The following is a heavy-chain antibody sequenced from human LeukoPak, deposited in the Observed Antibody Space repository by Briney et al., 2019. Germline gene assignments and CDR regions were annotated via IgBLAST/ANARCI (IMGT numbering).Heavy chain of an antibody. CDR1: GFTFSRYS. CDR2: ISSSGGSSSTI. J-gene: IGHJ6*03. CDR3: ARDSPGDYYYYMGV. Sequence: PGGSLRHSYAAPGFTFSRYSINWVRQAPGKGLEWVSYISSSGGSSSTIYYADSVKGRFAISRDNAKNSLYLQMNSLRAEDTAVYYCARDSPGDYYYYMGVWGKGTTVAVSS. V-gene: IGHV3-48*04.